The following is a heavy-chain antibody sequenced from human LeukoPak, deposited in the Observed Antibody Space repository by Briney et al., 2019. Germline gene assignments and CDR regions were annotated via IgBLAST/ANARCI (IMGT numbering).Heavy chain of an antibody. CDR1: GFTVSSNY. Sequence: GGSLRLSCAASGFTVSSNYMSWVRQAPGKGLEWVSVIYSGGSTYYADSVKGRFTISRDNSKNTLYLQMNSLRTEDTAVYYCAREGVPRRATRPEYFQHWGQGTLVTVSS. J-gene: IGHJ1*01. V-gene: IGHV3-53*01. CDR2: IYSGGST. CDR3: AREGVPRRATRPEYFQH. D-gene: IGHD1-26*01.